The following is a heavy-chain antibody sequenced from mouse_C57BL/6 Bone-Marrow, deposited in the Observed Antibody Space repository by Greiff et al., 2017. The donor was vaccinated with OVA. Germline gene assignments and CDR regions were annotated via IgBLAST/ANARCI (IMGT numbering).Heavy chain of an antibody. CDR2: IYPRSGNT. Sequence: VQLQESGAELARPGASVKLSCKASGYTFTSYGISWVKQRTGQGLEWIGEIYPRSGNTYYNEKFKGKATLAADKSTSTAYMELRSLTSENSAVYFCARSLTTVVGRDYWGQGTSVTVSS. CDR3: ARSLTTVVGRDY. D-gene: IGHD1-1*01. V-gene: IGHV1-81*01. CDR1: GYTFTSYG. J-gene: IGHJ4*01.